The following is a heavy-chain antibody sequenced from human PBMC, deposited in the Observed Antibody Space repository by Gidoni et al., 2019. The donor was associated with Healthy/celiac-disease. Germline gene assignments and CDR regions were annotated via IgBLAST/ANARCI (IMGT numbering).Heavy chain of an antibody. CDR1: GFTFSSYP. CDR3: ARGTYYYDSSGYYHFDY. D-gene: IGHD3-22*01. J-gene: IGHJ4*02. CDR2: ISYDGSNK. Sequence: QVQLVESGGGVVQPGRSLRLSCAASGFTFSSYPMHWVRQAPGKGLEWVAVISYDGSNKYYADSVKGRFTISRDNSKNTLYLQMNSLRAEDTAVYYCARGTYYYDSSGYYHFDYWGQGTLVTVSS. V-gene: IGHV3-30*04.